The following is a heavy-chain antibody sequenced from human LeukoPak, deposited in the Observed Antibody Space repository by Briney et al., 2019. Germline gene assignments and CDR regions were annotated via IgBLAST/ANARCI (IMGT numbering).Heavy chain of an antibody. CDR3: ARDSGAAGEFDY. D-gene: IGHD6-13*01. CDR1: GGSISSSSYY. J-gene: IGHJ4*02. Sequence: PSETLSLTCTVSGGSISSSSYYWGWIRQPPGKGLEWIGSIYYSGSTYYNPSLKSRVTISVDTSKNQFSLKLSSVTAADTAVYYCARDSGAAGEFDYWGQGTLVTVSS. CDR2: IYYSGST. V-gene: IGHV4-39*07.